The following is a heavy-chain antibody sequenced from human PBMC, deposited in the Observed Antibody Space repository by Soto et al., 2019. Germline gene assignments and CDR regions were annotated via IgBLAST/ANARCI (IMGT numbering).Heavy chain of an antibody. Sequence: EVQLVESGGDLVQPGGSLRLSCAASGFTFSSMWMSWVRQAPGKGLEWVANIKEDGSEKYYVDSVKGRFTISRDNAKNSLYLQRNSLRAEDTAVYYCARGGSSRFDYWGQGTLVTVSS. CDR3: ARGGSSRFDY. J-gene: IGHJ4*02. V-gene: IGHV3-7*04. CDR2: IKEDGSEK. CDR1: GFTFSSMW. D-gene: IGHD1-26*01.